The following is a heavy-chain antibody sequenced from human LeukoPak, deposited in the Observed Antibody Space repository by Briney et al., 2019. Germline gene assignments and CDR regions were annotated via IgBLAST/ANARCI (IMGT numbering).Heavy chain of an antibody. CDR1: GYTFTSYG. CDR2: ISAYNGNT. J-gene: IGHJ6*02. V-gene: IGHV1-18*01. D-gene: IGHD4-17*01. Sequence: GASVSVSCKVSGYTFTSYGISWVRQAPGQGLEWMGWISAYNGNTNYAQKLQGRVTMTTDTSTSTAYMELRSLRSDDTAVYYCARDYGDYVLYYYHYGMDVWGQRTTVTVSS. CDR3: ARDYGDYVLYYYHYGMDV.